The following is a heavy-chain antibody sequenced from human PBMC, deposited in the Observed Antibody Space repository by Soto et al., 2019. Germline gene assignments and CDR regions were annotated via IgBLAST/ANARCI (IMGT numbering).Heavy chain of an antibody. D-gene: IGHD3-22*01. CDR1: GGSISGYY. V-gene: IGHV4-59*01. J-gene: IGHJ6*02. Sequence: PSETLSLTCTVSGGSISGYYWSWIRQPPGKGLEWIGNVYYSGGAKYNPSVKRRVSISVDTSKNQFSLNLSSVTAADTXVYYCTRYGYGRTTKNTYYYYRXXVWGPGITVTVSS. CDR3: TRYGYGRTTKNTYYYYRXXV. CDR2: VYYSGGA.